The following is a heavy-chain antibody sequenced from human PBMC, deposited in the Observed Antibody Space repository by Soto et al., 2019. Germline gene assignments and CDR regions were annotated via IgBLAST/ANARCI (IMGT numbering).Heavy chain of an antibody. CDR2: ISKGGSKL. V-gene: IGHV3-30-3*01. CDR1: GFTLSSYA. CDR3: AREVEYTSAFGISSSFAY. D-gene: IGHD6-19*01. J-gene: IGHJ4*02. Sequence: QGQLEESGGGVVQPGRSLRLSCAASGFTLSSYAIHWVRQAPGKGLEWVTVISKGGSKLYFADSVKGRFTISRDNSKNTLYLQMNSLRSEDTAVYYCAREVEYTSAFGISSSFAYWGQGTLVTVSS.